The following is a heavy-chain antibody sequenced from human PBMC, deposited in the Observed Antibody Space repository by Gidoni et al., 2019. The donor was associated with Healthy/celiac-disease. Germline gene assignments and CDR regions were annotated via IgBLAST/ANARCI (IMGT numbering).Heavy chain of an antibody. CDR1: GGSFSGYY. CDR3: ARGGLRLGEFTDY. Sequence: QVQLQQWGAGLLKPSETLSLTCAVYGGSFSGYYWSWIRQPPGKGLEWIGEINHSGSTNYNPSLKSRVTISVDTSKNQFSLKLSSVTAADTAVYYCARGGLRLGEFTDYWGQGTLVTVSS. CDR2: INHSGST. D-gene: IGHD3-16*01. J-gene: IGHJ4*02. V-gene: IGHV4-34*01.